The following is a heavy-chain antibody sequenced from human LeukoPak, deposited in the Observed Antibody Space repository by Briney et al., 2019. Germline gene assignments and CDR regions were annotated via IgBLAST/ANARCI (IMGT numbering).Heavy chain of an antibody. J-gene: IGHJ4*02. Sequence: PSETLSLTCAVYGGSFSGYYWSWIRQPPGKGLEWIGEINHSGSTNYNPSLKSRVTISVDTSKNQFSLKLSSVTAADTAVYYCASQYSGSSLGYWGQGTLVTVSS. V-gene: IGHV4-34*01. CDR3: ASQYSGSSLGY. D-gene: IGHD1-26*01. CDR2: INHSGST. CDR1: GGSFSGYY.